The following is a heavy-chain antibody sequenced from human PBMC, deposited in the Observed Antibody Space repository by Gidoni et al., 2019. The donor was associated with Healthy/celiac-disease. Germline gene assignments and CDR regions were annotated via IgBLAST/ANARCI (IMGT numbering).Heavy chain of an antibody. Sequence: EVQLLESGGGLVQPGGSLRLSCAASGFTFSSYAMSWVRQAPGKGLGWVSAISGSGGSTYYADSVKGRFTISRDNSKNTLYLQMNSLRAEDTAVYYCAAGEAETGYFEYYFDYWGQGTLVTVSS. V-gene: IGHV3-23*01. CDR3: AAGEAETGYFEYYFDY. CDR2: ISGSGGST. CDR1: GFTFSSYA. D-gene: IGHD3-9*01. J-gene: IGHJ4*02.